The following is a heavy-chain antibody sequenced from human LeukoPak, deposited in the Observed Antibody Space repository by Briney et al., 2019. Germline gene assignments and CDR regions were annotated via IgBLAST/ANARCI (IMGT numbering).Heavy chain of an antibody. CDR1: GYTFTSYD. CDR3: ARDRRAFLVHNWFDP. CDR2: INAYNGNT. Sequence: ASVKVSCKASGYTFTSYDISWVRQAPGQGLEWMGWINAYNGNTNYAQKLQGRVTMTTDTSTSTAYMELRSLRSDDTAVYYCARDRRAFLVHNWFDPWGQGTLVTVSS. V-gene: IGHV1-18*01. J-gene: IGHJ5*02. D-gene: IGHD4/OR15-4a*01.